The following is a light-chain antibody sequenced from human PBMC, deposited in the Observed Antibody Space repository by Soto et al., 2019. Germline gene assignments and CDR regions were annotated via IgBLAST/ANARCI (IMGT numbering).Light chain of an antibody. V-gene: IGKV3-15*01. J-gene: IGKJ1*01. CDR3: QQYNSWPRT. CDR1: QSVSSN. Sequence: EIVLTQSPGTLSLSPGERATLSCRASQSVSSNLAWYQQKPGQAPRPLIYGASTRATGIPARFSGGGSGTEYTLTISSLQSEDFAVYYCQQYNSWPRTFGQGTKVDIK. CDR2: GAS.